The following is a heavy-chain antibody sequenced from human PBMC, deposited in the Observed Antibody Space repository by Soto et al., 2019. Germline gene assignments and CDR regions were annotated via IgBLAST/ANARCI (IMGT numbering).Heavy chain of an antibody. CDR3: AGGRIVVVGSRAYYGMDV. V-gene: IGHV1-69*01. J-gene: IGHJ6*02. CDR1: GGTPSNSA. D-gene: IGHD3-22*01. CDR2: IIPVVGLV. Sequence: QVHLLLQSGAEVKKPGSSVKFSCKASGGTPSNSAISWVRQAPGQGLEWMGGIIPVVGLVKYAQNFQGRVTITADESTNTAYMELSSLRPEDTAVYYCAGGRIVVVGSRAYYGMDVWGQGTTVTVSS.